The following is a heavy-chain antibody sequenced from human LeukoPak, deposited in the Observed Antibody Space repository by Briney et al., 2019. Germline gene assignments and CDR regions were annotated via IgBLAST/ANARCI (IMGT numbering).Heavy chain of an antibody. CDR3: ARDIGATNWFDP. CDR2: INSDGRST. V-gene: IGHV3-74*01. J-gene: IGHJ5*02. Sequence: XRQAPXXGXXWXSRINSDGRSTSYADSVKGRFTISRDNAKNTLYLQMNSLRAEDTAVYYCARDIGATNWFDPWGQGTLVTVSS. D-gene: IGHD1-26*01.